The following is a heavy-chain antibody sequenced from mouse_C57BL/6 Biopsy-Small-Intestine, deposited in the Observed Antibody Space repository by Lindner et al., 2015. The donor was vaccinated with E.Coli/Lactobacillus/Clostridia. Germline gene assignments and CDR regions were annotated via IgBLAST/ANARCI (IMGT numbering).Heavy chain of an antibody. Sequence: SVKVSCKASEYTFSRYAIHWVRQAPDKGLSGWDGSTLAMITQKYSQKLQGRVTITRDTSASTAYMELSSLRSEDTAVYYCAGVEGIVAGIVTLSRNWYFDLWGRGTLVTVSS. CDR3: AGVEGIVAGIVTLSRNWYFDL. CDR2: STLAMIT. J-gene: IGHJ1*01. CDR1: EYTFSRYA. V-gene: IGHV1-66*01. D-gene: IGHD2-12*01.